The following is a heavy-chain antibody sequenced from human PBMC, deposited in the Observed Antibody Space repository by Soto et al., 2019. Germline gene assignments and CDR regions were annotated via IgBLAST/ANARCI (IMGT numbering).Heavy chain of an antibody. V-gene: IGHV3-23*01. Sequence: GGSLRLSCAASGFSFSSYAMSWVRQAPGKGLEWVSTISGSGGTTYYADFVKGRFTISRDNSKNTLYLQMNSLRAEDTAVYYCARDGDIVVVVAATGHYYGMDVWGQGTTVTVSS. D-gene: IGHD2-15*01. CDR1: GFSFSSYA. J-gene: IGHJ6*01. CDR3: ARDGDIVVVVAATGHYYGMDV. CDR2: ISGSGGTT.